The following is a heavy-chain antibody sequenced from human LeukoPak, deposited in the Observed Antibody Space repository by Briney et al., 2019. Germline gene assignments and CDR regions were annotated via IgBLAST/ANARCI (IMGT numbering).Heavy chain of an antibody. CDR2: IYYSGST. CDR3: ARGGGFWSGYYLDY. CDR1: GGSISSYY. J-gene: IGHJ4*02. D-gene: IGHD3-3*01. Sequence: SETLSLTCTVSGGSISSYYWSWIRQPPGKGLEWIGYIYYSGSTTYNPSLKSRVTISVDTSKNQFSLKLSSVTAADTAVYYCARGGGFWSGYYLDYWGQGTLVTVSS. V-gene: IGHV4-59*01.